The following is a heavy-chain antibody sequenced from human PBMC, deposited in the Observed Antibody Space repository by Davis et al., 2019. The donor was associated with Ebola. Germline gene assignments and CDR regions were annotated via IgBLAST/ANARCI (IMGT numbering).Heavy chain of an antibody. Sequence: PGGSLRLSCAASGFTFSRYAMSWVRQAPGKGLEWVPAISGSGGSTYYADSVKGLFTISRDNSKNTLYLQMNSLRAEDTAIYYCAKDKNYDFWSGYPHDAFDIWGQGTMVTVSS. V-gene: IGHV3-23*01. J-gene: IGHJ3*02. CDR2: ISGSGGST. CDR3: AKDKNYDFWSGYPHDAFDI. CDR1: GFTFSRYA. D-gene: IGHD3-3*01.